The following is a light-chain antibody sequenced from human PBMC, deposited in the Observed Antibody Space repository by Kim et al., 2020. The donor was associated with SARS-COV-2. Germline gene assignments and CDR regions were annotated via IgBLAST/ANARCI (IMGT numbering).Light chain of an antibody. CDR3: LQHNSYPLT. J-gene: IGKJ4*01. Sequence: ASVGDRVTISCRARQGIRNDLGWYQQMPGKAPKRLVDAASSLQSGVPSRFSGSGSGTEFTLTISSLQPEDFATYYCLQHNSYPLTFGGGTKVDIK. CDR1: QGIRND. V-gene: IGKV1-17*01. CDR2: AAS.